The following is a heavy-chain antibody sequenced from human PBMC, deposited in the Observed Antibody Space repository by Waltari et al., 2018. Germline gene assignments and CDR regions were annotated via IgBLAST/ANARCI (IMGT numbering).Heavy chain of an antibody. V-gene: IGHV4-38-2*01. CDR2: IDHSGST. Sequence: QVQLQESGPGLVKPSETLSLTCAVSGYSISSGYYWGWIRQPPGKGLEWIGSIDHSGSTYYNPSLKSRVTISVDTSKNRFSLKLSSVTAADTAVYYCARYDFWSGYFVWGQGTLVTVSS. CDR1: GYSISSGYY. J-gene: IGHJ4*02. CDR3: ARYDFWSGYFV. D-gene: IGHD3-3*01.